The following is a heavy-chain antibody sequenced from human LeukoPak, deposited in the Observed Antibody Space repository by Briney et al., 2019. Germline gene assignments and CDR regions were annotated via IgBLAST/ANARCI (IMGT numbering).Heavy chain of an antibody. CDR1: GFTFSSYA. J-gene: IGHJ4*02. V-gene: IGHV3-23*01. CDR2: ISGSGGST. CDR3: ALPMSYDFWSGYSTSFDY. D-gene: IGHD3-3*01. Sequence: GGSLRLSCAASGFTFSSYAMSWVRQAPGKGLERVSAISGSGGSTYYADSVKGRFTISRDNSKNTLYLQMNSLRAEDTAVYYCALPMSYDFWSGYSTSFDYWGQGTLVTVSS.